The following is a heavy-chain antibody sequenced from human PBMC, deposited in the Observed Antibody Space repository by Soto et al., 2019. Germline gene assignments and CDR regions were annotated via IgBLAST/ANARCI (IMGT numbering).Heavy chain of an antibody. V-gene: IGHV3-53*01. CDR1: GFTVSSNY. CDR3: ARVRDWLFYY. CDR2: IYSGGSA. J-gene: IGHJ4*02. Sequence: GGSLRLSCAASGFTVSSNYMSWVRQAPGKGLEWVSVIYSGGSAYYADPVKGRFTISRDNSKNTLYLQMNSLRAEDTAVYYCARVRDWLFYYWGQGTLVTVSS. D-gene: IGHD3-9*01.